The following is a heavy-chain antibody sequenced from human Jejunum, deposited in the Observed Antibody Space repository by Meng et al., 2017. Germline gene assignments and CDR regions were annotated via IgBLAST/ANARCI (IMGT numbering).Heavy chain of an antibody. Sequence: GSLRLSCTVSGDSITSHYWGWIRQSPGKGREWIGHVSYNGRSNYHTSLKSRVTMSIDTSKNQCSLKLRSVSTADTAIYYCATVITSGRSFDYFDSWGQGTLVTVSS. D-gene: IGHD3-10*01. CDR3: ATVITSGRSFDYFDS. V-gene: IGHV4-59*11. J-gene: IGHJ4*02. CDR1: GDSITSHY. CDR2: VSYNGRS.